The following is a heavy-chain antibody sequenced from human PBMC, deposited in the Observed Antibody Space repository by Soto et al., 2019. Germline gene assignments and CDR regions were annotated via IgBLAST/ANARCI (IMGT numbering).Heavy chain of an antibody. CDR3: AKDWYYDFWSGYYPSYYFDY. CDR2: ISGSGGST. J-gene: IGHJ4*02. V-gene: IGHV3-23*01. CDR1: GFTFSSYA. Sequence: GGSLRLSCAASGFTFSSYAMSWVRQAPGKGLEWVSAISGSGGSTYYADSVKGRFTISRDNSKNTLYLQMNSLRAEDTAVYYCAKDWYYDFWSGYYPSYYFDYWGQGTLVTVSS. D-gene: IGHD3-3*01.